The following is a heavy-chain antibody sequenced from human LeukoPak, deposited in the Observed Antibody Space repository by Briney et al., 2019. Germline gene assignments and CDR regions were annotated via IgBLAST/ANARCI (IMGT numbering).Heavy chain of an antibody. J-gene: IGHJ4*02. D-gene: IGHD3-22*01. V-gene: IGHV1-46*01. CDR2: INPSGGST. Sequence: ASVKVSCKASGYTFTSYCMHWERQAPGQGLEWMGIINPSGGSTSYAQKFQGRVTMTRDTSTSTVYMELSSLRSEDTAVYYCARIDYYDSSGYYRDYWGQGALVTVSS. CDR3: ARIDYYDSSGYYRDY. CDR1: GYTFTSYC.